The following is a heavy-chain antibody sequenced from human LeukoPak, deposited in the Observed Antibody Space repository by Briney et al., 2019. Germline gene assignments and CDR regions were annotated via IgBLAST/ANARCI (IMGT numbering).Heavy chain of an antibody. Sequence: SETLSLTCTVSGGSISSYYWSWIRQPPGKGLEWIGYIYYSGSTNYNPSLKCRVTISVDTSKNQFSLKLSSVTAADTAVYCCARHLPSAVAGTSDGMDVWGQGTTVTVSS. CDR3: ARHLPSAVAGTSDGMDV. CDR2: IYYSGST. CDR1: GGSISSYY. V-gene: IGHV4-59*08. J-gene: IGHJ6*02. D-gene: IGHD6-19*01.